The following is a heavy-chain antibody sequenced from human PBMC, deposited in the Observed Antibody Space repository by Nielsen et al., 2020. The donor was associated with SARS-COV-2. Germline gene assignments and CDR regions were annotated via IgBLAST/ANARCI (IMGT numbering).Heavy chain of an antibody. Sequence: GESLKISCAASGFTFSDYYMSWIRQAPGKGLEWVSYISSSGSTIYYADSVKGRFTISRDNAKNSLYLQMNSLRAEDTAVHYCAPRGIAVAGTNYYYGMDVWGQGTTVTVSS. CDR2: ISSSGSTI. V-gene: IGHV3-11*04. D-gene: IGHD6-19*01. CDR1: GFTFSDYY. CDR3: APRGIAVAGTNYYYGMDV. J-gene: IGHJ6*02.